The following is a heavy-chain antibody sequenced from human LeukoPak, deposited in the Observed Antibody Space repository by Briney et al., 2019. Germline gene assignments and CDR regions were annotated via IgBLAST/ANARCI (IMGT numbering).Heavy chain of an antibody. Sequence: PSETLSLTCTVSGGSISSSSYYWGWIRQPPGKGLEWIGSIYYSGSTYYNPSLKSRVTISVDTSKNQFSLKLSSVTAADTAVYYCARDRPRSGSYYIHRDPGDADVWGKGTTVTVSS. J-gene: IGHJ6*04. CDR1: GGSISSSSYY. CDR3: ARDRPRSGSYYIHRDPGDADV. D-gene: IGHD3-10*01. V-gene: IGHV4-39*07. CDR2: IYYSGST.